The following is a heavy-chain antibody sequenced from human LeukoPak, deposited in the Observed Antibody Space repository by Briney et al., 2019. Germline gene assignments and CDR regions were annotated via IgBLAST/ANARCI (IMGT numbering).Heavy chain of an antibody. D-gene: IGHD3-10*01. CDR2: ITSRSRYT. V-gene: IGHV3-21*01. CDR1: GFTFSICS. J-gene: IGHJ4*02. Sequence: GGSLRLSCAAWGFTFSICSMKWVPQARERAGECVSSITSRSRYTYYADSVKGRFTISRHNAENSLYLHMNSLRAGDTAVFHCARGRLEAGSFDYWGEGTLVTVSP. CDR3: ARGRLEAGSFDY.